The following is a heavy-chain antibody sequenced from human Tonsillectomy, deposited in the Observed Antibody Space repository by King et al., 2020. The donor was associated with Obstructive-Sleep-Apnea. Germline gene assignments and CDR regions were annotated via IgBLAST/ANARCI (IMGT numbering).Heavy chain of an antibody. J-gene: IGHJ5*02. V-gene: IGHV1-8*01. D-gene: IGHD6-25*01. CDR1: GYTFTNYD. CDR2: MNPNIGNI. Sequence: QLVQSGAEVKKPGASVKVSCKASGYTFTNYDINWVRQATGQGLEWMGWMNPNIGNIGYAQKFQGRVIMTRNTSISTAYMELSRLRSDDTAVYYRARRSGLKYSWFDPWGQGTRVTVSS. CDR3: ARRSGLKYSWFDP.